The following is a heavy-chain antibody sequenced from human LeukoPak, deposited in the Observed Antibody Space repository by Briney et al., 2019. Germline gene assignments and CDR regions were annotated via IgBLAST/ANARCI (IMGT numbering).Heavy chain of an antibody. V-gene: IGHV3-23*01. J-gene: IGHJ5*02. CDR2: ISGSGGST. D-gene: IGHD3-22*01. CDR3: AKDRGSSGYYEGFWFDP. Sequence: GGSLRLSCAASGFNFSSYAMSWVRQAPGKGLEWVSAISGSGGSTYYADSVKGRFTISRDNSKNTLYLQMNSLRAEDTAVYYCAKDRGSSGYYEGFWFDPWGQGTLVTVSS. CDR1: GFNFSSYA.